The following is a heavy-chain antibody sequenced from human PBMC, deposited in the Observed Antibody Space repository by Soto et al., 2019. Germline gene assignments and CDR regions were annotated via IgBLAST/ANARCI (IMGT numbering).Heavy chain of an antibody. CDR1: GFTFSSYA. J-gene: IGHJ4*02. CDR3: AKDRQFHYDSSGYYEYSFDY. D-gene: IGHD3-22*01. Sequence: EVQLLESGGGLVQRGGSLRLSCAASGFTFSSYAMSWVRQAPGKGLEWVSAISGRGGRTYYADTVKGRLTISRDNSKNTLYLQMNIRGAEDTAVYYCAKDRQFHYDSSGYYEYSFDYWGQGTLVTVSS. V-gene: IGHV3-23*01. CDR2: ISGRGGRT.